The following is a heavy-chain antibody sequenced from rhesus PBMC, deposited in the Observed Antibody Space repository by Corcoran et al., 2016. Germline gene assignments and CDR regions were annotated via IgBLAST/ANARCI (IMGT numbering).Heavy chain of an antibody. CDR2: IIPIGGIT. CDR3: ARARGYSYSNYCTGSGCYFDY. Sequence: QVQLVQSGAEVKTPGSSVKVSCKASGFTFGSYAISWVRLAPGQGLEWMGVIIPIGGITNYAEKFQGRVTITADTSTSTAYMELSSLRSEDTAVYYCARARGYSYSNYCTGSGCYFDYWGQGVLVTVSS. D-gene: IGHD2-21*01. J-gene: IGHJ4*01. V-gene: IGHV1-198*02. CDR1: GFTFGSYA.